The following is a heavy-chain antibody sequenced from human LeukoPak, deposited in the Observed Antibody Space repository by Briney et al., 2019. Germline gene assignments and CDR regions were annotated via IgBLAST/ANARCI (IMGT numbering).Heavy chain of an antibody. J-gene: IGHJ4*02. CDR2: INPNSGGT. Sequence: GASVKVSCKASGYTFTNYGITWVRQAPGQGLEWMGWINPNSGGTIYAQKFQGRVTMTEDTSTDTAYMELSSLRSEDTAVYYCATGRIAARRFDYWGQGTLVTVSS. V-gene: IGHV1-8*02. CDR1: GYTFTNYG. D-gene: IGHD6-6*01. CDR3: ATGRIAARRFDY.